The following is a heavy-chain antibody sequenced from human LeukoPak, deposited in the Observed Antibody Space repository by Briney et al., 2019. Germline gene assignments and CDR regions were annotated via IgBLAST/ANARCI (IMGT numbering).Heavy chain of an antibody. V-gene: IGHV3-7*05. Sequence: GGSLRLSCAGSGITFSNYWMSWVRQAPGKGLEWVANMKKDGSEKYYVDSVKGRFTISRDNAKNSLYLQMDSLRAEDTAVYYCTRDEFWGQGIMVTVSS. CDR1: GITFSNYW. J-gene: IGHJ3*01. CDR2: MKKDGSEK. CDR3: TRDEF.